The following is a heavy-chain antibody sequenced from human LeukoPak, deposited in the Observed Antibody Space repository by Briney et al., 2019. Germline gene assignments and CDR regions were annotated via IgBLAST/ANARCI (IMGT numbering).Heavy chain of an antibody. CDR3: ARVTYYDSSGFYYFDY. Sequence: PSETLSLTCTVSGGSISSSSYYWGWIRQPPGKGLEWIGSIYYSGSTYYNPSLKSRVTISVDTSKNQFSLKLSSVTAADTAVYYCARVTYYDSSGFYYFDYWGQGTLVTVSS. V-gene: IGHV4-39*07. J-gene: IGHJ4*02. D-gene: IGHD3-22*01. CDR1: GGSISSSSYY. CDR2: IYYSGST.